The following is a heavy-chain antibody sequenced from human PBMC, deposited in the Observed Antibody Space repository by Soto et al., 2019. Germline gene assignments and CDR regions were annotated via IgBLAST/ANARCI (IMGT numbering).Heavy chain of an antibody. V-gene: IGHV1-69*02. J-gene: IGHJ5*02. Sequence: SVKVSCKASGGTFSSYTISWVRQAPGQGLEWMGRIIPILGIANYAQKFQGRVTTTADKSTSTAYMELSSLRSEDTAVYYCARRAYCSSTSCYPYNHNWFDPWGQGTLVTVSS. D-gene: IGHD2-2*01. CDR1: GGTFSSYT. CDR3: ARRAYCSSTSCYPYNHNWFDP. CDR2: IIPILGIA.